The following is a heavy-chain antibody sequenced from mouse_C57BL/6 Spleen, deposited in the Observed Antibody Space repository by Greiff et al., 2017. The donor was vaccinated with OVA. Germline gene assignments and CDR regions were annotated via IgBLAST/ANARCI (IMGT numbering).Heavy chain of an antibody. Sequence: EVKLVESGGGLVKPGGSLKLSCAASGFTFSSYAMSWVRQTPEKRLEWVATISDGGSYTYYPDNVKGRFTISRDNAKNKLYLQMSHLKSEDTAMYYCARGGGSSWVYAMDYWGQGTSVTVSS. CDR3: ARGGGSSWVYAMDY. CDR2: ISDGGSYT. CDR1: GFTFSSYA. J-gene: IGHJ4*01. V-gene: IGHV5-4*03. D-gene: IGHD1-1*01.